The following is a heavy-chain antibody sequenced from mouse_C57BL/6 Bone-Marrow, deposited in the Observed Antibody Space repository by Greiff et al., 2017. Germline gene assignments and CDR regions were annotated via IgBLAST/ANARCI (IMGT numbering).Heavy chain of an antibody. Sequence: EVMLVESGGGLVQPKGSLKLSCAASGFSFNTYAMNWVRQAPGKGLEWVARIRSKSNNYATYYADSVKDRFTISRDDSESMLYLQMNNLKTEDTATYDCVRQMLGLYYFDYWGQGTTLTVSS. J-gene: IGHJ2*01. CDR3: VRQMLGLYYFDY. V-gene: IGHV10-1*01. D-gene: IGHD4-1*01. CDR2: IRSKSNNYAT. CDR1: GFSFNTYA.